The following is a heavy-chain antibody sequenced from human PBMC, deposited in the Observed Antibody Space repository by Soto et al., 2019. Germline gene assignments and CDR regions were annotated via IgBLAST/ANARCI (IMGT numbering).Heavy chain of an antibody. CDR3: ARDAYDSSGYYWY. Sequence: EVQLVESGGGLVQPGGSLRLSCAASGFTFSSYWMSWVRQAPGKGLEWVANIKQDGSEKYYVDSVKGRFTISRDNAKNSLYLQMNSLRAEDTAVYYCARDAYDSSGYYWYWGQGTLVTVSS. V-gene: IGHV3-7*03. D-gene: IGHD3-22*01. CDR2: IKQDGSEK. J-gene: IGHJ4*02. CDR1: GFTFSSYW.